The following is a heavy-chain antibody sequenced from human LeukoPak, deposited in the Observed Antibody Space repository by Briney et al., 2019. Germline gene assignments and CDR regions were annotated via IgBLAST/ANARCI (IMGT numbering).Heavy chain of an antibody. V-gene: IGHV4-34*01. CDR1: IGSFSGYY. CDR2: INHSGST. J-gene: IGHJ5*02. Sequence: TSETLSLTCAVYIGSFSGYYWTWIRQPPGKGLEWIGEINHSGSTNYNPSLKSRVTISVDTSKNQFSLKLSSVTAADTAVYYCARSGREFDPWGQGTLVTVSS. CDR3: ARSGREFDP. D-gene: IGHD1-26*01.